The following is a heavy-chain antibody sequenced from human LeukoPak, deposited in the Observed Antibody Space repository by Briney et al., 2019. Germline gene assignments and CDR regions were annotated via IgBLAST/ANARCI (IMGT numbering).Heavy chain of an antibody. J-gene: IGHJ4*02. CDR1: GFTFSTYA. D-gene: IGHD2-2*01. V-gene: IGHV3-23*01. CDR2: ISYSGGTT. CDR3: AKGGYYSSTNYYYFDY. Sequence: GRSLRLSCAASGFTFSTYALNWVRQAPGKGLEWVSSISYSGGTTYYADSVKGRFTISRDNSKNTLYPQMNSLRAEDTAIYYCAKGGYYSSTNYYYFDYWGQGTLVTVSS.